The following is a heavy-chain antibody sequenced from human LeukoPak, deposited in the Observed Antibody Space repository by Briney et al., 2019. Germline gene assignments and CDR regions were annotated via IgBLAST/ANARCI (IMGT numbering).Heavy chain of an antibody. CDR3: ARAGGGSASYFAY. CDR1: GFTFSDYY. V-gene: IGHV3-11*05. Sequence: GGSLRLSCASSGFTFSDYYMTWIRQALGKGLEWVSYISGSSTYTKYVDSVKGRFTISRDNAKNSLFLQMNSLRAEDTAVYYCARAGGGSASYFAYWGQGALVTVSS. D-gene: IGHD6-19*01. J-gene: IGHJ4*02. CDR2: ISGSSTYT.